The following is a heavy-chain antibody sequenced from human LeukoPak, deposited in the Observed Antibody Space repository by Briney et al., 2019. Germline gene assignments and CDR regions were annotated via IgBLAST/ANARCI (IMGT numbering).Heavy chain of an antibody. V-gene: IGHV3-7*01. J-gene: IGHJ6*02. Sequence: GSLILSCAASGFTFSDSWMSWVRQAPGKGPEWVANIKEDESEKHYVDSVKGRFTVSRDNAKSSLFLQMNSLRVEDTAVYYCATYKNWVAGDVWGQGTTVSVSS. D-gene: IGHD7-27*01. CDR1: GFTFSDSW. CDR2: IKEDESEK. CDR3: ATYKNWVAGDV.